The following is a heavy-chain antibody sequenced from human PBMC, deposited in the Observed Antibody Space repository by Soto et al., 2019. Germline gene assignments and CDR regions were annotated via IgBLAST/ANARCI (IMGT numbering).Heavy chain of an antibody. D-gene: IGHD6-13*01. CDR2: IKQDGSEK. CDR3: ARGQLQVVTPDY. Sequence: EVQLVESGGGLVQPGGSLRLSCAASGFPFSSYWMNWVRQAPGKGLEWVANIKQDGSEKYYVDSVKGRFTISRDNTKNSLYLQMNSMSAEDAAVYYCARGQLQVVTPDYWGQGTLVTVSS. J-gene: IGHJ4*02. V-gene: IGHV3-7*01. CDR1: GFPFSSYW.